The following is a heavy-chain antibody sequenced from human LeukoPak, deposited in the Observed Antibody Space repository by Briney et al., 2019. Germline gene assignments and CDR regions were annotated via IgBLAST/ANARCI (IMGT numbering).Heavy chain of an antibody. CDR1: GFTVSSNY. CDR3: ARDRGQLLFDY. J-gene: IGHJ4*02. CDR2: IYSGGST. D-gene: IGHD5-18*01. Sequence: GGSLRLSCAASGFTVSSNYMSWVRQAPGKGLEWVSVIYSGGSTYYADSVKGRFTISRDNSKNTLYLQMNSLRAEDTAVYYCARDRGQLLFDYWGQGTLVTVPS. V-gene: IGHV3-66*01.